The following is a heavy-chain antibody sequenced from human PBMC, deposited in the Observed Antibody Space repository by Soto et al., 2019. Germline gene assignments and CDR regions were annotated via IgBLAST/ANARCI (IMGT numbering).Heavy chain of an antibody. Sequence: QVHLEESGGGMVQPGGSLRLSCAGSGFDFSGYTIHWVRQAPGKGLEWVAVISYDGSVKYYADSVKGRFTISRDNAKKTLYLQMNSLRIEDTAVYYCARVDCSTTTCYYYGFDVWGQGTTVTVSS. V-gene: IGHV3-30-3*01. J-gene: IGHJ6*02. CDR3: ARVDCSTTTCYYYGFDV. CDR2: ISYDGSVK. D-gene: IGHD2-2*01. CDR1: GFDFSGYT.